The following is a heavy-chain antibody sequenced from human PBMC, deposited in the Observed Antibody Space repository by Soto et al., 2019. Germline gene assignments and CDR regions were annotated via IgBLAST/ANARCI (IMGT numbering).Heavy chain of an antibody. J-gene: IGHJ4*02. CDR1: GFTFSSYA. CDR3: AKVGVVVVAARFDY. V-gene: IGHV3-23*01. D-gene: IGHD2-15*01. CDR2: ISGSGGST. Sequence: GGSLRLSCAASGFTFSSYAMSWVRQAPGKGLEWVLAISGSGGSTYYADSVKGRFTISRDNSKNTLYLQMNSLRAEDTAVYYCAKVGVVVVAARFDYWGQGTLVTVSS.